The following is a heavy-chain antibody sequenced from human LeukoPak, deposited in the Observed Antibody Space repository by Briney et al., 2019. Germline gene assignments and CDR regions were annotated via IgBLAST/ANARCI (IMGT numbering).Heavy chain of an antibody. CDR1: GGSISSHY. Sequence: PSETLSLTCTVSGGSISSHYWSWIRQPPGKGLEWIGYIYYSGSTNYNPSLKSRVTISVDTSKNQFSLKLSSVTAADTAVYYCARGSITMVRGVIVGTNWFDPWGQGTLVTVSS. J-gene: IGHJ5*02. D-gene: IGHD3-10*01. CDR2: IYYSGST. CDR3: ARGSITMVRGVIVGTNWFDP. V-gene: IGHV4-59*11.